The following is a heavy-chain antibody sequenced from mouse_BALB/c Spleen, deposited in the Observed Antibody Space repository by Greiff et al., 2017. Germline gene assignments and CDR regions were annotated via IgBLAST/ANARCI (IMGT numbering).Heavy chain of an antibody. J-gene: IGHJ2*01. CDR2: INPSTGYT. D-gene: IGHD1-1*01. V-gene: IGHV1-14*01. CDR1: GYTFTSYV. CDR3: ASSSYGFAY. Sequence: VQLQQSGPELVKPGASVKMSCKASGYTFTSYVMHWVKQKPGQGLEWIGYINPSTGYTEYNQKFKDKATLTADKSSSTAYMQLSSLTSEDSAVYYCASSSYGFAYWGQGTTLTVSS.